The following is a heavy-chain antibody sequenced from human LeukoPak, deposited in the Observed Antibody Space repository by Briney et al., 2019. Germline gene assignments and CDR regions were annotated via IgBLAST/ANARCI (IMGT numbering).Heavy chain of an antibody. J-gene: IGHJ3*02. CDR2: IYYSGST. Sequence: SETLSLTCTVSGGSISSGDYYWSWIRQPPGKGLEWIGYIYYSGSTYYNPSLKSRVTISVDTSKNQFSLKLSSVTAADTAVYYCARGPAGSGSYRYRGDIWGQGTMVTVSS. V-gene: IGHV4-30-4*01. CDR3: ARGPAGSGSYRYRGDI. D-gene: IGHD3-10*01. CDR1: GGSISSGDYY.